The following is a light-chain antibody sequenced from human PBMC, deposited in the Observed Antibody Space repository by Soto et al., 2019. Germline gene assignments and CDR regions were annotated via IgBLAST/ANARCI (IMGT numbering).Light chain of an antibody. CDR2: GAS. V-gene: IGKV3-15*01. J-gene: IGKJ5*01. Sequence: EIVMTQSAAILSVSPGERATLSCRASQSVSSNLAWYQQKPGQAPRPLIYGASTRATGIPARFSGSGSGTEFTLTISSLQSEDFAVYYCQQYNNWPPTFGQGTRLEIK. CDR1: QSVSSN. CDR3: QQYNNWPPT.